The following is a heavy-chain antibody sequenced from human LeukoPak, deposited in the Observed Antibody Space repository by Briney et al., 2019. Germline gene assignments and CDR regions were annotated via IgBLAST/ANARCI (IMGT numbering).Heavy chain of an antibody. J-gene: IGHJ5*02. V-gene: IGHV1-8*01. CDR2: MNPNSGNT. Sequence: ASVKVSCKASGYTFTSYDINWVRQATGQGLEWMGWMNPNSGNTGYAQKFQGRVTMTRNTSISTAYMELSSLRSEDTAVYYCARSLDGSSWFRNARNWFDPWGQGTLVTVSS. CDR3: ARSLDGSSWFRNARNWFDP. D-gene: IGHD6-13*01. CDR1: GYTFTSYD.